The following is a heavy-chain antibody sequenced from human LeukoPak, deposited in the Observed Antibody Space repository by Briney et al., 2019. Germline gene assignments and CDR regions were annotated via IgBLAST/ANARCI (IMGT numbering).Heavy chain of an antibody. D-gene: IGHD1-7*01. CDR3: AKDWNWNYHGSTVY. CDR2: VSGSGGTT. Sequence: AGGSLRLSCAASGLTFSSYAMSWVRQAPGNGLEWVSGVSGSGGTTYYADSVKGRFTISRDNSKNTLYLQMNSLRAEDTAIYYCAKDWNWNYHGSTVYWGQGTLVTVSS. CDR1: GLTFSSYA. V-gene: IGHV3-23*01. J-gene: IGHJ4*02.